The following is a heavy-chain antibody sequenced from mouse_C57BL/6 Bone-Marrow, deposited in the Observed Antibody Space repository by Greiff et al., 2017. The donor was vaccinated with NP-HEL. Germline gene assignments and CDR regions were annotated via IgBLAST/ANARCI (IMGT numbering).Heavy chain of an antibody. J-gene: IGHJ3*01. CDR1: GYTFTSYG. V-gene: IGHV1-81*01. D-gene: IGHD2-4*01. Sequence: VQLQQSGAELARPGASVKLSCKASGYTFTSYGISWVKQRTGQGLEWNGEIYPRSGNTYYNEKFKGKATLTADKSSSTAYMELRSLTSEDSAVYFCARCDYGVSAYWGQGTLVTVSA. CDR2: IYPRSGNT. CDR3: ARCDYGVSAY.